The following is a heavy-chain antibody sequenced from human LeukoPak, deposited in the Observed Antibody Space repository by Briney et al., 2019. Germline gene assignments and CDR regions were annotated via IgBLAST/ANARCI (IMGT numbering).Heavy chain of an antibody. J-gene: IGHJ4*02. CDR3: GRSLITMVRGVIAY. V-gene: IGHV3-23*01. CDR1: GFTFRSYA. D-gene: IGHD3-10*01. CDR2: ISGSGGST. Sequence: GGALALSCAASGFTFRSYAMSWVRQAPGKGLEWVSAISGSGGSTYYADSVKGRFTIYRDNSKNSLYLQMNSLRAEDTAVYYCGRSLITMVRGVIAYWGQGTLVTVSS.